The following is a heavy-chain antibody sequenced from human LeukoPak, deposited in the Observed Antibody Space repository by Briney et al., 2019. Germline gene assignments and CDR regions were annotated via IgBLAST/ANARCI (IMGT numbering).Heavy chain of an antibody. D-gene: IGHD2/OR15-2a*01. CDR2: ISGSGGVT. Sequence: GGSLRLSCAASGFTFSTFAMSWVHQAPGKGLEWVSSISGSGGVTAYAGSVRGRFTISRDSSKNTLSLQMDSLGAEDTAVYYCAIQANGYYFPFDFWGQGTLVTVSS. V-gene: IGHV3-23*01. CDR3: AIQANGYYFPFDF. CDR1: GFTFSTFA. J-gene: IGHJ4*02.